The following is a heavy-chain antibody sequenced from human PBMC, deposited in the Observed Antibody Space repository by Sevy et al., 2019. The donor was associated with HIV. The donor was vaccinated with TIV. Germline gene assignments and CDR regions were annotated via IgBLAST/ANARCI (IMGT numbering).Heavy chain of an antibody. J-gene: IGHJ3*02. CDR3: ASDSSSWIDAFDI. V-gene: IGHV3-7*03. CDR1: GFTFSSYW. Sequence: GGCLRLSCAASGFTFSSYWMSWVRQAPGKGLEWVANIKQDGSEKYYVDSVKGRFTISRDNAKNSLYLQMNSLRAEDTAVYYCASDSSSWIDAFDIWGQGTMVTVSS. D-gene: IGHD6-13*01. CDR2: IKQDGSEK.